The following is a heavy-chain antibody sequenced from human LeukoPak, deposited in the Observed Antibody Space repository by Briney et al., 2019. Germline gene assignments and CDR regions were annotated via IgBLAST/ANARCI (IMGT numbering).Heavy chain of an antibody. Sequence: GGSLRLSCAASGFTFSNYWMQWVRQAPGKGLVWVSRINSDGSSTTYADSVKGRFTISRDSAKNTLYLQMNSLRAEDTAVYYCARGGQGGNSYVRHFGYWGQGTLVTVSS. J-gene: IGHJ4*02. CDR2: INSDGSST. CDR1: GFTFSNYW. CDR3: ARGGQGGNSYVRHFGY. D-gene: IGHD5-18*01. V-gene: IGHV3-74*01.